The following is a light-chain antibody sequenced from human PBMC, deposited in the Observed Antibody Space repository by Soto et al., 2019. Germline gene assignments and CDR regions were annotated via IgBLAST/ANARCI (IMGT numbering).Light chain of an antibody. CDR2: GAT. Sequence: EIVMTQSPATLPVSPGERATLSCRASQSVSNNLAWYQQKPGQAPRLLIYGATNRATGIPARFSGSGSGTVFTLTLSSLQSEDFAVYYCQQFNNWPPWTFGQGTKVEVK. V-gene: IGKV3-15*01. CDR1: QSVSNN. J-gene: IGKJ1*01. CDR3: QQFNNWPPWT.